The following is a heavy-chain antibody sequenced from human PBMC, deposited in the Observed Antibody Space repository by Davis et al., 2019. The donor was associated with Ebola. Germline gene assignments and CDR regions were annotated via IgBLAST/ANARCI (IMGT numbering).Heavy chain of an antibody. J-gene: IGHJ1*01. CDR1: GFTFSSYA. D-gene: IGHD2-15*01. Sequence: SLKISCAASGFTFSSYAMHWVRQAPGKGLEWVAVISYDGSTKYYADSVKGGFTITRDTAKNSLYLQMNSLRAEETAVYYCARAGYCSGGSCYSGEHFQHWGQGTLVTVSS. CDR2: ISYDGSTK. CDR3: ARAGYCSGGSCYSGEHFQH. V-gene: IGHV3-30-3*01.